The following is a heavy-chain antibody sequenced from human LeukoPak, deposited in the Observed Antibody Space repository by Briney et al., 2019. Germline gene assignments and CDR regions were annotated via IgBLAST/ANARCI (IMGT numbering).Heavy chain of an antibody. CDR3: ARPKELLWFGRGAFDI. D-gene: IGHD3-10*01. CDR2: IYYSGGT. J-gene: IGHJ3*02. CDR1: SGSISSSTYY. Sequence: PSETLSPTCTVSSGSISSSTYYWGWIRQAPGKGLEWIGNIYYSGGTYYNPSLKSRVTISVDTSKNQFSLKLSSVTAADTAVYYCARPKELLWFGRGAFDIWGQGTMVTVSS. V-gene: IGHV4-39*07.